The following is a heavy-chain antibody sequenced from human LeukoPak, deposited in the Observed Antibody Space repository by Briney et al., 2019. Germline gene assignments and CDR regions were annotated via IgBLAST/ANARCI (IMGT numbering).Heavy chain of an antibody. CDR2: IRYDGSNK. Sequence: GGSLRLSCAASGFTFSSYGMHWVRQAPGKGLEWVAFIRYDGSNKYYVDSVKGRFTISRDNSKNTLYLQMNSLRAEDTAVYYCASPLEMYDDYPRPDYWGQGTLVTVSS. CDR1: GFTFSSYG. J-gene: IGHJ4*02. V-gene: IGHV3-30*02. D-gene: IGHD4-17*01. CDR3: ASPLEMYDDYPRPDY.